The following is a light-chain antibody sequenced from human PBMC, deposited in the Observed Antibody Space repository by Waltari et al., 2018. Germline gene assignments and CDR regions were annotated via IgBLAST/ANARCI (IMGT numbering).Light chain of an antibody. V-gene: IGLV3-1*01. J-gene: IGLJ2*01. CDR2: QDT. CDR3: QAWDNAPHVV. CDR1: KLGDKY. Sequence: SYELTQPPSVSVSPGQTASITCSGDKLGDKYACWYQQKPGQSPLLVVYQDTKRPSGIPERFSGSKSGDTASLTITGTQAMDEADYYCQAWDNAPHVVFGGGTKLTV.